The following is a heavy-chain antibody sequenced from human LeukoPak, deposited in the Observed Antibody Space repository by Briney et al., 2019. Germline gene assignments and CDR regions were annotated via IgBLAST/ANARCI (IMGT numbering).Heavy chain of an antibody. V-gene: IGHV3-30*02. Sequence: GGSLRLSCAASGFTFSSYGIHWVRQAPGKGLEWVAFIRYDGSNKYHADSVKGRFTISRDISKNTVYLQMNSLRVEDTAVYYCAKDFYWAFDYWGQGTLVTVSS. CDR1: GFTFSSYG. CDR3: AKDFYWAFDY. J-gene: IGHJ4*02. D-gene: IGHD2-8*02. CDR2: IRYDGSNK.